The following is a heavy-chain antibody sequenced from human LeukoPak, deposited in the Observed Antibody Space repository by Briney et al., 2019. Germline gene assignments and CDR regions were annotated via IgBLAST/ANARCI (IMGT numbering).Heavy chain of an antibody. J-gene: IGHJ3*02. D-gene: IGHD3-9*01. CDR3: ARVMSHDILTGYPHLTFDI. V-gene: IGHV4-4*02. Sequence: RSSGTLSLTCTVSGGSISNSNWWSWVRQPAGKGLEWIGEIYHSGSTNYNPSLKSRVTISVDKSKNQFSLKLSSVTAADTAVYYCARVMSHDILTGYPHLTFDIWGQGTMVTVSS. CDR1: GGSISNSNW. CDR2: IYHSGST.